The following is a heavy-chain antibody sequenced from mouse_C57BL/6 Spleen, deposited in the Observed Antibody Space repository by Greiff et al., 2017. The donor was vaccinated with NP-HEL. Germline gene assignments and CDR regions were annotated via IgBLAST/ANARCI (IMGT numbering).Heavy chain of an antibody. J-gene: IGHJ4*01. D-gene: IGHD2-1*01. V-gene: IGHV1-26*01. CDR2: INPNNGGT. Sequence: EVQLQQSGPELVKPGASVKISCKASGYTFTDYYMNWVKQSHGKSLEWIGDINPNNGGTSYNQKFKGKATLTVDKSSSTAYMELRSLTSEDSAVYYCASNYYYYAMDYWGQGTSVTVSS. CDR3: ASNYYYYAMDY. CDR1: GYTFTDYY.